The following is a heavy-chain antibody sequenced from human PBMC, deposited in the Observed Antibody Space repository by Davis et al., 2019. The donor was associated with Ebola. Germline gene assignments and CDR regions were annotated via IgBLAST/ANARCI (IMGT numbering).Heavy chain of an antibody. CDR2: IYDGGST. V-gene: IGHV4-39*01. CDR3: ATDVARAAIWGRDY. CDR1: GGSIASGSYY. Sequence: SETLSLTCTASGGSIASGSYYWGWIRQPPGKGLGWMGAIYDGGSTYYSTSLKSRLTISVDTSKNQVSMKLSSVTAADTAVYYCATDVARAAIWGRDYWGQGTLVTVSS. J-gene: IGHJ4*02. D-gene: IGHD3-16*01.